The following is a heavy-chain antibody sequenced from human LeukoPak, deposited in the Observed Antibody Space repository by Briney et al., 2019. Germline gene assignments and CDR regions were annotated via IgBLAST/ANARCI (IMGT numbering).Heavy chain of an antibody. CDR3: ARGRYGPRLGN. CDR2: INNSGST. CDR1: GASFSDSY. Sequence: SETLSLTCAVYGASFSDSYWSWIRQSPEKGLEWIGEINNSGSTSYNPSLNSRVIMSADRSKNQFSLRLTSVTAADTAVYYCARGRYGPRLGNWGQGTLVTVSS. D-gene: IGHD3-16*01. V-gene: IGHV4-34*01. J-gene: IGHJ4*02.